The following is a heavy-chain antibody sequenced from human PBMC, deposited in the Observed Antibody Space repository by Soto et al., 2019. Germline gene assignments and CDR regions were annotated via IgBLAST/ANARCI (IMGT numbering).Heavy chain of an antibody. CDR1: GFTFSRYE. D-gene: IGHD3-10*01. J-gene: IGHJ3*01. V-gene: IGHV3-48*03. CDR2: IHSSATTI. Sequence: EVKLVESGGGLVQPGGSLRLSCAASGFTFSRYEMNWVRQAPGKGLEWIAYIHSSATTIYYADSVKGRFTISRDNVKNSLCLQLNSLSAEDTAVYYCATRSGGGGAFDFWGQGTMVTVSS. CDR3: ATRSGGGGAFDF.